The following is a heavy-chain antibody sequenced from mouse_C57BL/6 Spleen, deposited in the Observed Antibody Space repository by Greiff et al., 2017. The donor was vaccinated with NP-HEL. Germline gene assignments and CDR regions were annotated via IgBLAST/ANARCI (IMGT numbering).Heavy chain of an antibody. CDR1: GFTFSDYG. J-gene: IGHJ3*01. Sequence: DVKLVESGGGLVKPGGSLKLSCAASGFTFSDYGMHWVRQAPEKGLEWVAYISSGSSTINYTEKVKGRFTFSRDKAKNTLFLQMTSLRSEDTAMYYCARSRYGSFAYWGKGTLVSVS. D-gene: IGHD2-1*01. V-gene: IGHV5-17*01. CDR2: ISSGSSTI. CDR3: ARSRYGSFAY.